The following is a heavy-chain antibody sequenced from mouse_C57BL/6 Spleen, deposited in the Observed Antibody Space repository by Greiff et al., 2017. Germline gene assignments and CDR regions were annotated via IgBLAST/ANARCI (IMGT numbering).Heavy chain of an antibody. D-gene: IGHD3-2*02. V-gene: IGHV1-50*01. CDR3: ARGAAQAS. J-gene: IGHJ2*01. CDR1: GYTFTSYW. Sequence: VQLQQPGAELVKPGASVKLSCKASGYTFTSYWMQWVKQRPGQGLEWIGEIDPSDSYTNYNQKFKGKATLTVDTSSSTAYRQRSSLTSEDSAVYYCARGAAQASWGQGTTLTVSS. CDR2: IDPSDSYT.